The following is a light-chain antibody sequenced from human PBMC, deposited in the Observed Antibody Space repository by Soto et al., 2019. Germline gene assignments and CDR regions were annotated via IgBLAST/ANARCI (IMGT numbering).Light chain of an antibody. J-gene: IGLJ1*01. CDR3: SSFAGTNSFV. CDR2: EVN. V-gene: IGLV2-8*01. Sequence: QSVLTQPPPASGSPGQSVTISCTGTSNDIGRYNYVSWYQQRPGKAPKLIIYEVNKRPSGVPDRVFASKSDTTASLTVSGLQAEDEADYYCSSFAGTNSFVFGTGTQLTVL. CDR1: SNDIGRYNY.